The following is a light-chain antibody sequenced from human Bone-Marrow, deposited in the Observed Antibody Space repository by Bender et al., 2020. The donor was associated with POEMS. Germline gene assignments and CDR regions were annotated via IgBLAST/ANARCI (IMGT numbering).Light chain of an antibody. J-gene: IGLJ3*02. V-gene: IGLV3-9*01. CDR3: PVWDSSTPL. CDR1: RIESKN. CDR2: RDT. Sequence: YELTQPRSVSAALGQTARITCGGSRIESKNVHWYQQKPGQAPVLVIFRDTNRPPGIPERFSGSTSGNPATLTFPRAQVGDEADYYCPVWDSSTPLFGGGTPLTAL.